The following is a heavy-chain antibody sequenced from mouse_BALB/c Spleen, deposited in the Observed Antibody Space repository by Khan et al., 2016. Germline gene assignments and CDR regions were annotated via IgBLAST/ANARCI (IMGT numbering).Heavy chain of an antibody. J-gene: IGHJ1*01. Sequence: EVQLQESGPDLVKPGASVKISCKASGYTFTDYNMHWVKQSHGKSLEWIGYIYPYNGGTGYNQKFKNKATLTVDNSSSTASMELRSLTSEDSAVYCCARSNGWYFDVWGAGTTVTVSS. CDR3: ARSNGWYFDV. CDR2: IYPYNGGT. CDR1: GYTFTDYN. V-gene: IGHV1S29*02.